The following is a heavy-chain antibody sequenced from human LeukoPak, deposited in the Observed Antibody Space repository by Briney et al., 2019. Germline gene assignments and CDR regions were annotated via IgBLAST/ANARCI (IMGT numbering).Heavy chain of an antibody. V-gene: IGHV3-9*01. CDR1: GFTFDDYA. J-gene: IGHJ3*02. CDR3: AKVTDGYNFMGAFDI. Sequence: GRSLRLSCAASGFTFDDYAMHWVRQAPGKGLEWVSGISWNSGSIGYADSAKGRFTISRDNAKNSLYLQMNSLRAEDTALYYCAKVTDGYNFMGAFDIWGQGTMVTVSS. D-gene: IGHD5-24*01. CDR2: ISWNSGSI.